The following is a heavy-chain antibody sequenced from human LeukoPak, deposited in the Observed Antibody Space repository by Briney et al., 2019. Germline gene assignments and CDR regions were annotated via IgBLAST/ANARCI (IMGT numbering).Heavy chain of an antibody. CDR1: GYSFTSYW. D-gene: IGHD3-22*01. V-gene: IGHV5-51*01. Sequence: GESLKISCKGSGYSFTSYWIGWVRQMPGKGLEWMGIIYPGDSDTRYSPSFQGQVTISADKSISTAYLQWSSLKASDTAMYYCAGNPEGRDYYDSSGYYSFFYWGQGTLVTVSS. CDR2: IYPGDSDT. J-gene: IGHJ4*02. CDR3: AGNPEGRDYYDSSGYYSFFY.